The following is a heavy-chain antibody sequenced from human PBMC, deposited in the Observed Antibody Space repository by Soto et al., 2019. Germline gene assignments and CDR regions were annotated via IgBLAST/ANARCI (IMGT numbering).Heavy chain of an antibody. CDR1: VYPFTSYR. J-gene: IGHJ5*02. CDR2: ISAYNGNP. Sequence: QVQLVQSGAEVKKHWASVKVSCKASVYPFTSYRISWVRHEPGQGLAWMRWISAYNGNPNYAQKLQGRVTMTTDTSTSTDYMELRILRSDDTAVYYWASASGSSYWFDPWGQGTLVTVSS. CDR3: ASASGSSYWFDP. D-gene: IGHD1-26*01. V-gene: IGHV1-18*01.